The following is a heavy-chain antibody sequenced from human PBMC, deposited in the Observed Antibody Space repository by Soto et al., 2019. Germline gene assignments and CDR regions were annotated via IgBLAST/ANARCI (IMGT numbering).Heavy chain of an antibody. J-gene: IGHJ4*02. D-gene: IGHD1-26*01. V-gene: IGHV1-2*02. Sequence: AASVKVSCKASGYTFTGHYIHWVRQAPEQGPEWMGEIGPESGATRYAQKFQGRVTVTRDTSINTVYMELKNLSPDDTAVYYCGRGRSGQIVVFFWGQGTPVTVSS. CDR2: IGPESGAT. CDR1: GYTFTGHY. CDR3: GRGRSGQIVVFF.